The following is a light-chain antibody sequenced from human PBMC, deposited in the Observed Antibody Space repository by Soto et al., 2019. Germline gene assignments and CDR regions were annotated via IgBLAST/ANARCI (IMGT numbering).Light chain of an antibody. CDR1: SSDIGGYDY. Sequence: QSALTQPASVSGSPGQSITLSCTGTSSDIGGYDYVSWYQRHPGKAPKLIIYDVNNRPSGVSNRFSGSKSGNTASLTISGLQAEDEADYYYTSYSIGSGHVVFGGGTKLTVL. J-gene: IGLJ2*01. CDR3: TSYSIGSGHVV. CDR2: DVN. V-gene: IGLV2-14*01.